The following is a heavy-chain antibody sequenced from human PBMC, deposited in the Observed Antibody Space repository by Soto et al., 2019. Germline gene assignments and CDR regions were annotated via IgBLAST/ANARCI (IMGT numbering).Heavy chain of an antibody. J-gene: IGHJ4*02. D-gene: IGHD3-22*01. V-gene: IGHV1-18*01. CDR3: ARDTYYHHNSGSDY. CDR2: ISAYNGNT. CDR1: GYTFTSYG. Sequence: ASVKVSCKASGYTFTSYGISWVRQAPGRGLEWMGWISAYNGNTNYAQRFQGRVTMTTDTSTSTSYMELRTLRSDDTAVYYCARDTYYHHNSGSDYWGQGTLVTVSS.